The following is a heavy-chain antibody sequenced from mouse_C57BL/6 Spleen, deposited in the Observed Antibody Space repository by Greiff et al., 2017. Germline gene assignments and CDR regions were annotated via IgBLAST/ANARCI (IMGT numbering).Heavy chain of an antibody. Sequence: EVMLVESGGGLVKPGGSLKLSCAASGFTFSSYAMSWVRQTPEKRLEWVATISDGGSYTYYPDNVKGGFTISRDNAKNNLYLQMSHLKSEDTAMYYCAREASYGSSYDYWGQGTTLTVSS. V-gene: IGHV5-4*01. J-gene: IGHJ2*01. CDR1: GFTFSSYA. D-gene: IGHD1-1*01. CDR3: AREASYGSSYDY. CDR2: ISDGGSYT.